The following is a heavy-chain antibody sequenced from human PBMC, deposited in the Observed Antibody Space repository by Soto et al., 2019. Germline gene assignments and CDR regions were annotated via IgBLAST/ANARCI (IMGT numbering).Heavy chain of an antibody. J-gene: IGHJ5*02. V-gene: IGHV3-72*01. CDR1: GFTFSDHY. CDR3: TRVSGRSGLAS. CDR2: SRNKANSYST. D-gene: IGHD2-21*01. Sequence: PGGSLRLSCVGTGFTFSDHYMDWVRQAPGKGLEWVGRSRNKANSYSTAYAASVRGRFTISRDDSKSSVYLQMDSLKIEDTAIYYCTRVSGRSGLASWGQGTLVTVSS.